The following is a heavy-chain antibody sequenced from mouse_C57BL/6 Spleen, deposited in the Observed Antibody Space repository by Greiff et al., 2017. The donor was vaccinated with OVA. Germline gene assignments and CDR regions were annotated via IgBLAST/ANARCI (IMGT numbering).Heavy chain of an antibody. CDR2: ISSGSSTT. CDR1: GYTFSDYG. Sequence: EVKLQESGGGLVKPGGSLKLSCAASGYTFSDYGMHWVSQAPGKGLEWVAYISSGSSTTTYADTVKGRFTFSRDNAKNTLFLQMTSLRSEDAAMXYCAMRLPPDYWGKGTTLTVSS. D-gene: IGHD2-2*01. V-gene: IGHV5-17*01. J-gene: IGHJ2*01. CDR3: AMRLPPDY.